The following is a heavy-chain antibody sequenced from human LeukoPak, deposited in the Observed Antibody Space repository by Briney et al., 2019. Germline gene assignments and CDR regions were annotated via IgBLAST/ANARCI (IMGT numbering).Heavy chain of an antibody. J-gene: IGHJ4*02. V-gene: IGHV3-11*01. CDR3: AKDPHMVRGVMPLCFDY. Sequence: PGGSLRLSCAASGFTFSDYYMSWIRQAPGKGLEWVSYISSSGSTIYYADSVKGRFTISRDNAKNSLYLQMNSLRAEDTAVYYCAKDPHMVRGVMPLCFDYWGQGTLVTVSS. CDR1: GFTFSDYY. D-gene: IGHD3-10*01. CDR2: ISSSGSTI.